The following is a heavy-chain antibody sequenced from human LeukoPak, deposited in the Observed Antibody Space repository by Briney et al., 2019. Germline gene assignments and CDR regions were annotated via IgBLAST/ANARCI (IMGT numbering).Heavy chain of an antibody. CDR2: IYHSGST. D-gene: IGHD5-18*01. J-gene: IGHJ4*02. Sequence: SETLSLTCGVSGGSFSGYYWSWIRQPPGKGLEWIGYIYHSGSTYYNPSLKSRVTISVDRSKNQFPLKLSSVTAADTAVYYCARDRPDTAMNYWGQGTLVTVSS. V-gene: IGHV4-30-2*01. CDR1: GGSFSGYY. CDR3: ARDRPDTAMNY.